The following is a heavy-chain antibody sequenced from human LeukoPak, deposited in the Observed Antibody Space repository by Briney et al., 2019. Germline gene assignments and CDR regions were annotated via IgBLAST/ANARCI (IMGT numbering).Heavy chain of an antibody. J-gene: IGHJ4*02. CDR2: IWYDGSNK. CDR1: GFTFRSYG. V-gene: IGHV3-33*06. CDR3: AKNRPKDFWSGYLDC. Sequence: GGSLRLSCAASGFTFRSYGMHWVRQAPGKGLEWVAVIWYDGSNKYYADSVKGRFTISRDNSKNTLYLQMNSLRAEDTAVYYCAKNRPKDFWSGYLDCWGQGTLVTVSS. D-gene: IGHD3-3*01.